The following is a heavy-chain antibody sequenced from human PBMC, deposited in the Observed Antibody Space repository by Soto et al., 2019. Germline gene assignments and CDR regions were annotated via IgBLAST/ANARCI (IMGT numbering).Heavy chain of an antibody. CDR3: AKDKDRQQLGGNYYYIMDV. V-gene: IGHV1-69*12. Sequence: QVQLVQSGAEVKKPGSSVKISCKASGGTFRTNAFSWVRQAPGQGLEWMGGIIPIFPTPDYPQKFQGRVTITADESTTTNSMELSSLRSEDTATYYCAKDKDRQQLGGNYYYIMDVWGQGTTVTVSS. CDR2: IIPIFPTP. J-gene: IGHJ6*02. CDR1: GGTFRTNA. D-gene: IGHD3-10*01.